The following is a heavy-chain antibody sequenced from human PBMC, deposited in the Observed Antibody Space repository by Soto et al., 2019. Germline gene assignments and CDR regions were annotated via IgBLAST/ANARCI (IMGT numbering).Heavy chain of an antibody. D-gene: IGHD6-13*01. J-gene: IGHJ6*02. CDR1: GFSFSVYP. V-gene: IGHV3-30*04. CDR3: ANLLNVAAAGTPHYYGVDV. CDR2: ISFDGSKT. Sequence: PGGSLRLSCAASGFSFSVYPMNWVRQAPGKGLEWVAFISFDGSKTYYSDSVKGRFTISRDNSKNTVSLQMNNLRPGDAAVYHCANLLNVAAAGTPHYYGVDVGGQGTTVTVS.